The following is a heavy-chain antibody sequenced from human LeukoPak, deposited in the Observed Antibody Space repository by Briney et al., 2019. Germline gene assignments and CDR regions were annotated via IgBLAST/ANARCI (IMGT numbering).Heavy chain of an antibody. CDR2: IYYSGST. CDR3: ARQGFNMGITGNGVFFDY. Sequence: ASETLSLTCIVSGGSISSYYWSWIRQPPGKGLEWIGYIYYSGSTNYNPSLKSRVTISVDTSKNQFSLKLSSVTAADTAVYYCARQGFNMGITGNGVFFDYWGQGTLVTVSS. D-gene: IGHD1-20*01. J-gene: IGHJ4*02. CDR1: GGSISSYY. V-gene: IGHV4-59*08.